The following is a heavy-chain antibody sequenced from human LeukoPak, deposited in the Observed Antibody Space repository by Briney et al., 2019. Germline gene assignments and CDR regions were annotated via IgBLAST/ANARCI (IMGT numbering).Heavy chain of an antibody. D-gene: IGHD7-27*01. CDR1: GGSISSGSYY. CDR2: IYTSGSI. J-gene: IGHJ4*02. CDR3: ARGTGHDDY. V-gene: IGHV4-61*02. Sequence: SETLSLTCTVSGGSISSGSYYWSWIRQPAGKGLEWIGRIYTSGSINYNPSLKSRVTISVDTSKNQFSLKLSSVTAADTAVYYCARGTGHDDYWGQGTLVTVSS.